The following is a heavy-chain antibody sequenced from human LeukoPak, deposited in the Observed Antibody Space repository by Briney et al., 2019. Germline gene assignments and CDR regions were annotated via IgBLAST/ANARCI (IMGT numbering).Heavy chain of an antibody. CDR2: IYTSGST. V-gene: IGHV4-4*07. D-gene: IGHD2-2*02. CDR3: AGSGIGPAAIRSPSIIDY. CDR1: GGSISSYY. Sequence: PSETLSLTCTVSGGSISSYYWSWIRQPAGKGLEWIGRIYTSGSTNYNPSLKSRVTMSVDTSKNQFSLKLSSVTAADTAVCYCAGSGIGPAAIRSPSIIDYWGQGTLVTVSS. J-gene: IGHJ4*02.